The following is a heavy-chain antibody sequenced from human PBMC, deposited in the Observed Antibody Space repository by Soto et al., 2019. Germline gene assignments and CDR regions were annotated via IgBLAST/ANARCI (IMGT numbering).Heavy chain of an antibody. CDR3: ARPIEGGSSGYYH. D-gene: IGHD3-22*01. J-gene: IGHJ5*02. CDR2: FYYTGST. V-gene: IGHV4-39*01. CDR1: GGSISSSNYY. Sequence: SETLSLTCTVSGGSISSSNYYWAWIRQPPGKGLEWIGSFYYTGSTYYNPSLKSRVSISVDTSKNQFSLKLSSVTAADTAVYYCARPIEGGSSGYYHWGQGTLVTVSS.